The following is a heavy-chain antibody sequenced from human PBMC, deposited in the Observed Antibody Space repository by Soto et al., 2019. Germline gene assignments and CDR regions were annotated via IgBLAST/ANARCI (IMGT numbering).Heavy chain of an antibody. J-gene: IGHJ4*02. Sequence: QVQLVQSGAEVKKPGSSVKVSCKASGGTFSSYTISWVRQAPGQGIEWMGRIITILGIANYAQQFQGRGTITADKSTSTAYMDLSSLRSEDTAVDYCARDRGVVVPAAMPYFDYWGQGTLVTVSS. D-gene: IGHD2-2*01. V-gene: IGHV1-69*08. CDR3: ARDRGVVVPAAMPYFDY. CDR2: IITILGIA. CDR1: GGTFSSYT.